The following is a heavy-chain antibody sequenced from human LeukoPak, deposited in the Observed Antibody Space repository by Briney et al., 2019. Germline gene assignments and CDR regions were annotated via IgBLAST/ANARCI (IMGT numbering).Heavy chain of an antibody. V-gene: IGHV4-34*01. CDR1: GGSFSGYY. Sequence: SETLSLTCAVYGGSFSGYYWSWIRQPPGKGLEWIGEINHSGSTNYNPSLKSRVTISVDTSKNQFSLKLSSVTAADTAVYYCARGGYDFCWSYNWFDPWGQGTLVTVSS. CDR2: INHSGST. CDR3: ARGGYDFCWSYNWFDP. D-gene: IGHD3-3*01. J-gene: IGHJ5*02.